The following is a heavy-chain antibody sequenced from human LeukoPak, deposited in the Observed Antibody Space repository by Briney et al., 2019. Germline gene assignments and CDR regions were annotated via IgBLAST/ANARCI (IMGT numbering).Heavy chain of an antibody. CDR3: ARDHEHWFDP. J-gene: IGHJ5*02. V-gene: IGHV4-59*12. CDR2: IYYSGST. CDR1: GGSISSYY. Sequence: PSETLSLTCTVSGGSISSYYWSWIRQPPGKGLEWIGYIYYSGSTYYNPSLKSRVTISVDTSKNQFSLKLSSVTAADTAVYYCARDHEHWFDPWGQGTLVTVSS.